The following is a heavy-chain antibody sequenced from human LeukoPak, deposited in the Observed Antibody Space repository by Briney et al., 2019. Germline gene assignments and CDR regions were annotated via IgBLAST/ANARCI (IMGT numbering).Heavy chain of an antibody. CDR1: GGSFSSTTYY. Sequence: SETLSLTCTVSGGSFSSTTYYWGWIRQPPGKGLEWIGSVYYSGSSYYNQSLKSRVTISVDTSKNQFSLKLTSVTAADTAVYYCARQYYDSSGYYPWYFDYWGQGTLVTVSS. V-gene: IGHV4-39*01. D-gene: IGHD3-22*01. CDR3: ARQYYDSSGYYPWYFDY. CDR2: VYYSGSS. J-gene: IGHJ4*02.